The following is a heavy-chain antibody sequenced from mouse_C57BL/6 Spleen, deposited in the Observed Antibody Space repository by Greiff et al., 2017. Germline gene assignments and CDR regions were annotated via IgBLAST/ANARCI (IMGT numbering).Heavy chain of an antibody. CDR3: ARDYYGSSPHWYFDV. J-gene: IGHJ1*03. D-gene: IGHD1-1*01. CDR2: ISYEGSN. CDR1: GYSITSGYY. Sequence: VQLQQSGPGLVKPSQSLSLTCSVTGYSITSGYYWNWIRQFPGNILEGMCYISYEGSNNYNPTLNNRISINRDTSKNQFFLKLNSVTTEDTATYYCARDYYGSSPHWYFDVWGTGTTVTVSS. V-gene: IGHV3-6*01.